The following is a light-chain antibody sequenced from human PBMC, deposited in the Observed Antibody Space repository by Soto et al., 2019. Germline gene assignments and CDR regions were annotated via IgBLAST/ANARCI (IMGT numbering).Light chain of an antibody. Sequence: QSVLTQPRSVSGSPGQSVTISCTGTSSDVGGYNYVSWYQQHPGKAPKLMIYDVSKRPSGVPDRFSGSNSGNTASLTIPGQQAEDEADYYCCSYAGSYTWVFGGVTTLTVL. CDR1: SSDVGGYNY. J-gene: IGLJ3*02. CDR2: DVS. CDR3: CSYAGSYTWV. V-gene: IGLV2-11*01.